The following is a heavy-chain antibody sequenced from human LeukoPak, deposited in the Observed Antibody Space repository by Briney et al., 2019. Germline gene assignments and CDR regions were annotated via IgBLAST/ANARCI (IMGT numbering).Heavy chain of an antibody. D-gene: IGHD6-13*01. CDR3: ARFIAAPYYFDY. J-gene: IGHJ4*02. CDR2: ITSGSSYI. CDR1: GFSFSTYN. Sequence: GGSLRLSCAASGFSFSTYNMNWVRQAPGQRLEWVSSITSGSSYIYYADSVKGRFTISRDNAKSSLYLQMDSLRAEDTAVYYCARFIAAPYYFDYWGRGTLVTVSS. V-gene: IGHV3-21*01.